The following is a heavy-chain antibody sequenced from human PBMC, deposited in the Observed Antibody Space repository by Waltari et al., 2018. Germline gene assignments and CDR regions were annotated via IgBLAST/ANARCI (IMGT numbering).Heavy chain of an antibody. V-gene: IGHV3-74*01. CDR3: AREPSPDSSGYFYYYMDV. Sequence: EVQLVESGGGLVQSGVSLRPSCAASGFTFLRYWMHWVRQAPGKGLVWVSRINSDGSGTIYADSVKGRFTISRDNAKNTLYLQLNSLRVEDTAVYYCAREPSPDSSGYFYYYMDVWGKGTTVTVSS. CDR2: INSDGSGT. D-gene: IGHD3-22*01. J-gene: IGHJ6*03. CDR1: GFTFLRYW.